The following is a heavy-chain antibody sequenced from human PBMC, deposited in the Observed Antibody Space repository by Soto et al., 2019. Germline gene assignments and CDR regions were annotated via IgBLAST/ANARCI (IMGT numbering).Heavy chain of an antibody. CDR2: ITPCGGST. J-gene: IGHJ4*02. V-gene: IGHV1-46*01. Sequence: ASVKVSCKVSGYTLTELSMNWLRRPPGQGVEWMGVITPCGGSTSYAQKFQGRVTMTRDTSASTAYMELSSLRSEDTSLYYCASRPGLEEGPFDFWGQGTPVTVSS. CDR3: ASRPGLEEGPFDF. CDR1: GYTLTELS.